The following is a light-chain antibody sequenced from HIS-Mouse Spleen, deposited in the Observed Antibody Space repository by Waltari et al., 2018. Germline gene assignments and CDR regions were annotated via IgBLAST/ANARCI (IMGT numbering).Light chain of an antibody. Sequence: QSALTQPPSASGSPGQSVTISCTGTSSDVGGYNYVSWYQQHPGKAPKLMIYAVSKRPSGVPDRCSGSKSGNTASLTVSGLQAEDEADYYCSSYAGSNNLGVFGGGTKLTVL. CDR2: AVS. CDR1: SSDVGGYNY. V-gene: IGLV2-8*01. J-gene: IGLJ2*01. CDR3: SSYAGSNNLGV.